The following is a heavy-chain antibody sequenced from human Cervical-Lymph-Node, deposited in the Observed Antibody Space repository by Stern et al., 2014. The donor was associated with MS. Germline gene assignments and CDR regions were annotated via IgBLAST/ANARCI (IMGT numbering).Heavy chain of an antibody. CDR3: AHTPAADRFEY. J-gene: IGHJ4*02. Sequence: QVTLKESGPTLVKPTQTLTLTCTFSGFSLTTRGVGVGWFRQPPGKALEWLALIYWNDDKRYSPSLKSRLTITKDTSRNQVVLTVTGMDPVDTATYYCAHTPAADRFEYWGQGALVTVSS. D-gene: IGHD6-13*01. V-gene: IGHV2-5*01. CDR1: GFSLTTRGVG. CDR2: IYWNDDK.